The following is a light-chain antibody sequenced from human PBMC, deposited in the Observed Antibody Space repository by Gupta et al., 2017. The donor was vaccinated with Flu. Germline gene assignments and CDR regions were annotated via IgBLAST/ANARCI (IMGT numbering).Light chain of an antibody. J-gene: IGKJ3*01. V-gene: IGKV1-39*01. CDR1: QSISSY. CDR2: AAS. CDR3: QQSSSGFT. Sequence: DIQMTQSPSSLSASVGDRVTITCRASQSISSYLNWYQQKPGKAPKLLIYAASSLQSGVPSRFSGSGSGTDFTLTISSLQPEDFATYYCQQSSSGFTFGPGTKVDIK.